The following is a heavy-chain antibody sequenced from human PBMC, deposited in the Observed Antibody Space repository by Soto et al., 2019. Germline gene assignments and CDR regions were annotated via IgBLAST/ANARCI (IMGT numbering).Heavy chain of an antibody. CDR2: IYYSGST. Sequence: SETLSLTCTVSGGSVSSGSYYWSWIRQPPGKGLEWIGYIYYSGSTNYNPSLKSRFTISRDNAKNSLYLQMNSLRAEDTAVYYCARDHHRYSGYDYVDYWGQGTLVTVSS. CDR3: ARDHHRYSGYDYVDY. D-gene: IGHD5-12*01. V-gene: IGHV4-61*01. J-gene: IGHJ4*02. CDR1: GGSVSSGSYY.